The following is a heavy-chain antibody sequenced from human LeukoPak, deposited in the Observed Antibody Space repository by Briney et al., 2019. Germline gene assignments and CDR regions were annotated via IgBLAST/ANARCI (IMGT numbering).Heavy chain of an antibody. CDR1: GGSISSNNYD. Sequence: SETLSLTCTLSGGSISSNNYDWGWIRQPPGKGLEWIASIYYSGNTFSSPSLKSRVTISLDATKNQISLSQTSVTAADAALYYFAGKRGYSLSFWGQGTLVAVSS. CDR2: IYYSGNT. V-gene: IGHV4-39*01. CDR3: AGKRGYSLSF. D-gene: IGHD5-18*01. J-gene: IGHJ4*02.